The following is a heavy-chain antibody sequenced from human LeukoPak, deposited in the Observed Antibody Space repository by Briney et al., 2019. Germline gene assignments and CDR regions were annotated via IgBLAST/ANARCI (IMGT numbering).Heavy chain of an antibody. D-gene: IGHD4-17*01. J-gene: IGHJ4*02. CDR3: ARDAGDYSFDY. Sequence: PGGSLRLSCAASGFTFSSYSMNWVRQAPGKGLEWVANIKQDGSEKYYVDSVKGRFTISRDNAKNSLYLQMNSLRAEDTAVYYCARDAGDYSFDYWGQGTLVTVSS. CDR2: IKQDGSEK. V-gene: IGHV3-7*01. CDR1: GFTFSSYS.